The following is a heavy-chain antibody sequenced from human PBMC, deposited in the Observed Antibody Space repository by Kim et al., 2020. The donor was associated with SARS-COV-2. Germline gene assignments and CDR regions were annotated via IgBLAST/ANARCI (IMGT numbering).Heavy chain of an antibody. J-gene: IGHJ6*02. CDR2: IYTSGST. V-gene: IGHV4-61*02. Sequence: SETLSLTCTVSGGSISSGSYYWSWIRQPAGKGLEWIGRIYTSGSTNYNPSLKSRVTISVDTSKNQFSLKLSSVTAADTAVYYCARGTLQLAAERTHPSAGYYGMDVWGQGTTVTVSS. CDR1: GGSISSGSYY. CDR3: ARGTLQLAAERTHPSAGYYGMDV. D-gene: IGHD6-13*01.